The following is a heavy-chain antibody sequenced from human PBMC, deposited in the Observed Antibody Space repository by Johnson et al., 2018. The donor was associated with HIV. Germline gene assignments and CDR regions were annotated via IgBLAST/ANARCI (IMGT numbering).Heavy chain of an antibody. J-gene: IGHJ3*02. CDR1: GFTFSSYA. Sequence: QVQLVESGGGVVQPGRSLRLSCAASGFTFSSYAVHWVRQAAGKGLEWVSIILSDGSNIYYADSVKGRFTISRDNSKNTLYLQMNSLRAEDTAVYYCTTDVPGGPYYNAFDIWGQGTMVTVSS. CDR3: TTDVPGGPYYNAFDI. CDR2: ILSDGSNI. V-gene: IGHV3-30*04. D-gene: IGHD1-26*01.